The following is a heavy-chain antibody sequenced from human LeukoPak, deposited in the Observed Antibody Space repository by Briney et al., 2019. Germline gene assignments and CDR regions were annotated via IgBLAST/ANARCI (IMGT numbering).Heavy chain of an antibody. V-gene: IGHV3-23*01. CDR3: AKDPSDFLVDC. Sequence: GGSLRLSCAASGFTFSSYWMSWVRQAPGKGLQWVAAISGSGGTTYYADSVKGRFTISRDNSKNTVYLQLSSLRAEDTAVYYCAKDPSDFLVDCWGQGTLVTVSS. CDR1: GFTFSSYW. D-gene: IGHD2-21*02. CDR2: ISGSGGTT. J-gene: IGHJ4*02.